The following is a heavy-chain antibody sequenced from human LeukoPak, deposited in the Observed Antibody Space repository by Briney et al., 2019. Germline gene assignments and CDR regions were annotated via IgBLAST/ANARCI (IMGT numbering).Heavy chain of an antibody. J-gene: IGHJ4*02. Sequence: GGSLRLSCAASGFTFSSYSMNWVRQAPGKGLEWVSSISSSSSYIYYADSAKGRFTISRDNAKNSLYLQMNSLRAEDTAVYYCARDRNNWNYEGFDYWGQGTLVTVSS. CDR3: ARDRNNWNYEGFDY. CDR2: ISSSSSYI. CDR1: GFTFSSYS. V-gene: IGHV3-21*01. D-gene: IGHD1-7*01.